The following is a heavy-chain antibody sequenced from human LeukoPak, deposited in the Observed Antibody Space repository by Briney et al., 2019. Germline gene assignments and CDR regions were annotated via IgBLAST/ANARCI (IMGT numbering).Heavy chain of an antibody. D-gene: IGHD2-8*01. Sequence: GGSLRLSCAASGFTVSSNYMSWVRQAPGKGLEWVSVIYSGGNTYYADSVKGRFTISRDNSKNTMYLQMNSLRAEDTAVYFCARELCSNGVCYTAFDYWGQGTLVTVSS. J-gene: IGHJ4*02. V-gene: IGHV3-66*01. CDR3: ARELCSNGVCYTAFDY. CDR1: GFTVSSNY. CDR2: IYSGGNT.